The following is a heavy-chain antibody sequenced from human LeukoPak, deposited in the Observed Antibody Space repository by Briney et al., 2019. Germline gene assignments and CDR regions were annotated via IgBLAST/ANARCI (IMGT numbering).Heavy chain of an antibody. CDR2: IRYDGTNK. CDR1: GFTFSGYG. D-gene: IGHD2-15*01. Sequence: GGSLRLSCAASGFTFSGYGIHWVRQAPGKGLEWVTFIRYDGTNKYYADSVKGRFTISRDNSKNTLYLQMNSLRAEDTAVYYCARDYCSGGSCYTVGFDYWGQGTLVTVSS. J-gene: IGHJ4*02. CDR3: ARDYCSGGSCYTVGFDY. V-gene: IGHV3-30*02.